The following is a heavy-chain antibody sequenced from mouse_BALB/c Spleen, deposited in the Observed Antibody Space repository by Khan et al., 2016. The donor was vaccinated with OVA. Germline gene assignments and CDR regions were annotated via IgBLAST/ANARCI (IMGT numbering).Heavy chain of an antibody. CDR1: GYTFTDYS. CDR2: ISTYSVNT. Sequence: QVQLKESGPELVRPGVSVKISCKGSGYTFTDYSMHWVKQSHAKSLEWIGVISTYSVNTNYNQKFKGKATLTVDKSSSTAYMELARLTSEDSAIYYCAIRDYFDYWGQGTTLTVSS. V-gene: IGHV1S137*01. J-gene: IGHJ2*01. CDR3: AIRDYFDY.